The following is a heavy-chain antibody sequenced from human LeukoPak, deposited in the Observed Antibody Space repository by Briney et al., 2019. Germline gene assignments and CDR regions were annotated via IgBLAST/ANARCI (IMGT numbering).Heavy chain of an antibody. CDR2: ISGSSGST. J-gene: IGHJ4*02. D-gene: IGHD6-6*01. CDR3: AKDQGYSSSYHFDY. Sequence: GGSLRLSCAASGFTFSSYAMSWVRQAPGKGLEWVSAISGSSGSTYYADSVKGRFTISRDNSKNTLYLQMNSLRAEDTAVYYCAKDQGYSSSYHFDYWGQGTLVTVSS. CDR1: GFTFSSYA. V-gene: IGHV3-23*01.